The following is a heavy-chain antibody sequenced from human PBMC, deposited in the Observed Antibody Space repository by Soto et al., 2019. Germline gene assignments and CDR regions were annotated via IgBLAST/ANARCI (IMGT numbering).Heavy chain of an antibody. CDR3: ARGDCVGGTCYSLAGSFYYYMDV. V-gene: IGHV3-74*02. J-gene: IGHJ6*03. D-gene: IGHD2-15*01. CDR2: INSDGSVS. Sequence: EVQLVESGGGLVQPGGSLRLSCAASGFTFSNYWMYWVRQAPGKGLEWVSRINSDGSVSSHADSVRGRLTISRDNVKNTLYVHMESLRVEDTAVYFCARGDCVGGTCYSLAGSFYYYMDVWGKGTTVTVFS. CDR1: GFTFSNYW.